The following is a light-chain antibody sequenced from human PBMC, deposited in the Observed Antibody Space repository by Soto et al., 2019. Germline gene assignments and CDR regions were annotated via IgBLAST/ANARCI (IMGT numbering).Light chain of an antibody. Sequence: DIVMTQSPLSLPVTPGEPASISCRSSQSLLHSNGYNYLVWYLQKPGQSPQLLIYLGSNRASGVPDRFSGSGSGTDFTLKISRVEAEDVGVYYCMQALQTPRTFGQGTRLEMK. CDR3: MQALQTPRT. CDR2: LGS. J-gene: IGKJ5*01. CDR1: QSLLHSNGYNY. V-gene: IGKV2-28*01.